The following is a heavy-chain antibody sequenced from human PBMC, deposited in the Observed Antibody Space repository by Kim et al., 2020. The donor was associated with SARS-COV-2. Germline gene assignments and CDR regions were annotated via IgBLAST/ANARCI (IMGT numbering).Heavy chain of an antibody. J-gene: IGHJ6*02. CDR3: ARGRTIYGSGSYYNYYYYGMDV. Sequence: SETLSLTCAVYGGSFSGYYWSWIRQPPGKGLEWIGEINHSGSTNYNPSLKSRVTISVDTSKNQFSLKLSSVTAADTAVYYCARGRTIYGSGSYYNYYYYGMDVWGQGTTVTVSS. CDR1: GGSFSGYY. V-gene: IGHV4-34*01. D-gene: IGHD3-10*01. CDR2: INHSGST.